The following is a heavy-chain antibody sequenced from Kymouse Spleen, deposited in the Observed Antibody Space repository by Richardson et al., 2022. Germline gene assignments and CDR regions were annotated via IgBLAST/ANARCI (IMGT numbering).Heavy chain of an antibody. CDR2: IWYDGSNK. D-gene: IGHD3-10*01. CDR1: GFTFSSYG. CDR3: AR*ITMVRGVIGYYYYGMDV. Sequence: QVQLVESGGGVVQPGRSLRLSCAASGFTFSSYGMHWVRQAPGKGLEWVAVIWYDGSNKYYADSVKGRFTISRDNSKNTLYLQMNSLRAEDTAVYYCAR*ITMVRGVIGYYYYGMDVWGQGTTVTVSS. V-gene: IGHV3-33*01. J-gene: IGHJ6*02.